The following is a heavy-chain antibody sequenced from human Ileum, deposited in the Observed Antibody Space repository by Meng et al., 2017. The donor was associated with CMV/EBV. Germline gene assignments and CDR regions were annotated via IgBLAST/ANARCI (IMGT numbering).Heavy chain of an antibody. D-gene: IGHD3-3*01. J-gene: IGHJ4*02. CDR1: GFTFSDYY. Sequence: GESLKISCAASGFTFSDYYMTWIRQTPGKGLEWVSYISTSGSTIYYADSVRGRFTISRDNAKNSLYLQMNSLRADDTAVYYCVRQFLEWFLKPDYWGQGTLVTVSS. V-gene: IGHV3-11*01. CDR3: VRQFLEWFLKPDY. CDR2: ISTSGSTI.